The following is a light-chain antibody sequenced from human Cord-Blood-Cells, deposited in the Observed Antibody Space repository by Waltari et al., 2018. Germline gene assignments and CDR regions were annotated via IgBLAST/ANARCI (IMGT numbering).Light chain of an antibody. CDR2: GAS. Sequence: DIVVTQALALLSATSAEMTTLSCRASQSVSSNLAWYQQKPGQAPRLLIYGASTRATGIPARFSGSGSGTEFTLTISSLQSEDFAVYYCQQYNNWPPLTFGGGTKVEIK. CDR3: QQYNNWPPLT. J-gene: IGKJ4*01. V-gene: IGKV3-15*01. CDR1: QSVSSN.